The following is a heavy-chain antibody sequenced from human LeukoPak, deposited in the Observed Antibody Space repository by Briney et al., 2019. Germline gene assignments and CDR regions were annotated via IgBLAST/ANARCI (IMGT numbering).Heavy chain of an antibody. CDR2: ISSSSSYI. CDR1: GFTFSSYS. D-gene: IGHD4/OR15-4a*01. Sequence: PGGSLRLSCAASGFTFSSYSMNWVRQAPGKGLEWVSSISSSSSYIYYADSVKGRFTISRDNAKNSLYLQMNSLRAEDTAVYYCARASPGHAAKGNWFDPWGQGTLVTVSS. CDR3: ARASPGHAAKGNWFDP. V-gene: IGHV3-21*04. J-gene: IGHJ5*02.